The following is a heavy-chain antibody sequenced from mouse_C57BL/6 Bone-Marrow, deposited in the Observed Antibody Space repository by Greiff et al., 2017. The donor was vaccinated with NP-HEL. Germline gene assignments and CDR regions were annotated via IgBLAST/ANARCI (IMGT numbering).Heavy chain of an antibody. D-gene: IGHD3-3*01. CDR2: IDPSDSYT. CDR1: GYTFTSYW. Sequence: VQLQQPGAELVKPGASVKLSCKASGYTFTSYWMQWVKQRPGQGLEWIGEIDPSDSYTNYNQKFKGKATLTVDTSSSTAYMQLSRLTSEDSAVYDCARGDYWGQGTLVTVSA. J-gene: IGHJ3*01. V-gene: IGHV1-50*01. CDR3: ARGDY.